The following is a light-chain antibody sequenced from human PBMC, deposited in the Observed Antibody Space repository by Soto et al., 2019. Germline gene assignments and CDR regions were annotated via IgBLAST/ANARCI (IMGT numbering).Light chain of an antibody. CDR3: SSYTTSTTLV. Sequence: QAVVTQPASVSGSPGQSITISCTGTSSDVGYYNYVSWYQQHPGKAPKLMIYGVSNRPSGVSNRFSGSKSGNTASLTISGLQAEDEADYYCSSYTTSTTLVFGGGTKLTVL. CDR2: GVS. CDR1: SSDVGYYNY. J-gene: IGLJ2*01. V-gene: IGLV2-14*01.